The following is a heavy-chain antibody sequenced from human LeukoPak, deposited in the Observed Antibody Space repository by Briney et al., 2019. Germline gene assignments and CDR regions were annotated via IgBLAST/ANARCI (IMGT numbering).Heavy chain of an antibody. CDR3: AQVGCSGGSCYDFDY. V-gene: IGHV3-49*04. D-gene: IGHD2-15*01. CDR1: GFNFGDYT. J-gene: IGHJ4*02. CDR2: IRSKHHDGTT. Sequence: GGSLRLSCTGSGFNFGDYTMNWVRQAPGKGLEWVGFIRSKHHDGTTEYAASVKGRLTISKDDSTNIAYLQMNSLRAEDTAVYYCAQVGCSGGSCYDFDYWGQGTLVTVSS.